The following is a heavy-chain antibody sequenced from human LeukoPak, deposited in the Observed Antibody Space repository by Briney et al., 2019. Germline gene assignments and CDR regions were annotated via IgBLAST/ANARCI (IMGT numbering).Heavy chain of an antibody. J-gene: IGHJ6*02. Sequence: PGGSLRLSCAASGFTFSSYSMNWVRQAPGKGPEWVSSISSSSSYIYYADSVKGRFTISRDNAKNSLYLQMNSLRAEDTAVYYCARDSAPDIVVVPAAMGYGMDVWGQGTTVTVSS. CDR2: ISSSSSYI. D-gene: IGHD2-2*01. CDR1: GFTFSSYS. CDR3: ARDSAPDIVVVPAAMGYGMDV. V-gene: IGHV3-21*01.